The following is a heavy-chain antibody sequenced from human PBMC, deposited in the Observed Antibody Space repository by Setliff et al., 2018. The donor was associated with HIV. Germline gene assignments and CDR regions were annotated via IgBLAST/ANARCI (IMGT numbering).Heavy chain of an antibody. CDR3: ARHLPVTGESFDL. J-gene: IGHJ4*02. D-gene: IGHD2-21*01. CDR2: IYPGDSDT. CDR1: GYSFTSYW. Sequence: PGESLKISCKGSGYSFTSYWIAWLRQMPGKGLECMGIIYPGDSDTRYSPSFQGQVTITADKSIRTAYLQWSSLKASATAVYYCARHLPVTGESFDLWGQGTLVTVSS. V-gene: IGHV5-51*01.